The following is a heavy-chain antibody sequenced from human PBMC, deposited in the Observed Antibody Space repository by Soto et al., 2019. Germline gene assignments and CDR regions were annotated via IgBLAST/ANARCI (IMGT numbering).Heavy chain of an antibody. CDR1: GYSFTAYC. V-gene: IGHV1-2*02. J-gene: IGHJ4*01. CDR3: ARSSGTYSYFDY. CDR2: INPNSGGT. D-gene: IGHD1-26*01. Sequence: ASVKVSCKASGYSFTAYCVHWVRQAPGQGLEWMGWINPNSGGTNYAQRFQGRVAMTTDTSTNTAYMELNSLKSDDTALYFCARSSGTYSYFDYWGQGTQVTVSS.